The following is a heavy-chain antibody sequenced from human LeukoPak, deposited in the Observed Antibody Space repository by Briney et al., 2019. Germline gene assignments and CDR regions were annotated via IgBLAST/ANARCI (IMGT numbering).Heavy chain of an antibody. V-gene: IGHV3-23*01. CDR2: ISGGGGST. CDR1: GFTFSSYA. Sequence: GGSLRLSCAASGFTFSSYAMSWVRQAPGKGLEWVSAISGGGGSTYYADSVKGRFTISRDNSKNTLYLQMNSLRAEDTAVYYCAKGRDLYDFWSGYYSYYFDYWGQGTLVTVSS. CDR3: AKGRDLYDFWSGYYSYYFDY. D-gene: IGHD3-3*01. J-gene: IGHJ4*02.